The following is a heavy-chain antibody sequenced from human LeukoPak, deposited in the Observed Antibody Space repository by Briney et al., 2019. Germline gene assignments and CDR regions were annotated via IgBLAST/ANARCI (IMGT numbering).Heavy chain of an antibody. CDR2: ISDDGTRK. Sequence: GGSLRLSCAASGFTFSSYGIHWVRLAPGKGLEWVAVISDDGTRKYYADSVQGRFTISRDNSRNTLYLQMNSLRAEDTAVYFCARDGSGWSIFWGQGTLVTVSS. CDR3: ARDGSGWSIF. D-gene: IGHD6-19*01. V-gene: IGHV3-30*03. CDR1: GFTFSSYG. J-gene: IGHJ4*02.